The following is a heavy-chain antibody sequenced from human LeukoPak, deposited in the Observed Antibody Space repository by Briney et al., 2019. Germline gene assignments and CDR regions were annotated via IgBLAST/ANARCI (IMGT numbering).Heavy chain of an antibody. V-gene: IGHV3-21*01. CDR3: ARDQAGEIYYSYGMDV. Sequence: GGSLRLSCAASGFTFSSYSMNWVRQAPGKGLEWVSSISSSSSYIYYADSVKGRFTISRDNAKNSLYLQMNSLRAEDTAVYYCARDQAGEIYYSYGMDVWGQGTTVTVSS. D-gene: IGHD5-24*01. CDR2: ISSSSSYI. J-gene: IGHJ6*02. CDR1: GFTFSSYS.